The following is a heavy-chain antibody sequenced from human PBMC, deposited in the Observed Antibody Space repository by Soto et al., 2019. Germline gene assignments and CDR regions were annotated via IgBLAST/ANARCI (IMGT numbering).Heavy chain of an antibody. CDR3: AREGYYDSSGYYNFDY. Sequence: SETLSLTCTVSGDSISRGPSYWSWIRQLPGKGLEWIGYISYSGNTYYSPSLRSRLTISADTSTNHFSLKLSSVTAADTAVYYCAREGYYDSSGYYNFDYWGQGTLVTVSS. CDR1: GDSISRGPSY. J-gene: IGHJ4*02. CDR2: ISYSGNT. D-gene: IGHD3-22*01. V-gene: IGHV4-30-4*01.